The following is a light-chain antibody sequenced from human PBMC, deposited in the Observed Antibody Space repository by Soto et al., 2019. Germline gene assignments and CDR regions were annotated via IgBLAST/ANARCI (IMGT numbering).Light chain of an antibody. Sequence: DIQMTQSPSTLSASVGDRVTITCRASQSISRWWAWYQQKPGKAPNLRIYKASSLESGVPSRFSGSESGTEFTLTVSSLQPDDFATYYCQPYNSYSRTFGGGTKVELK. CDR3: QPYNSYSRT. J-gene: IGKJ4*01. CDR2: KAS. CDR1: QSISRW. V-gene: IGKV1-5*03.